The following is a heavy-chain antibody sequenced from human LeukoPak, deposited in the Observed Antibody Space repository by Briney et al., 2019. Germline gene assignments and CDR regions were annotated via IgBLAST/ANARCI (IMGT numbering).Heavy chain of an antibody. CDR2: FSVSGKS. Sequence: PSQTLSLTCTVSGDSINSDDYYWSWIRQPAGKGLEWIGRFSVSGKSNYNPSLKSRVTISLDTSRNQFSLKLNSVTAADTAVYYCARDSTTVTTYAFDIWGQGTMVTVSS. D-gene: IGHD4-17*01. V-gene: IGHV4-61*02. CDR3: ARDSTTVTTYAFDI. J-gene: IGHJ3*02. CDR1: GDSINSDDYY.